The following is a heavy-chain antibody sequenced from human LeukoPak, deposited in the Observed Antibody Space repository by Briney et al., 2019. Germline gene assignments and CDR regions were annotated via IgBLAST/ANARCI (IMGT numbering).Heavy chain of an antibody. Sequence: PSETLSLTCTVSGGSISGFYWSWIRQPPGKGLEWIGYIHYSGSTNYNPSLKSRVTISLDTSKNQFSLRLSSVTAADTAVYYCARHARKRLTSNWDFWGQGTLVTVSS. CDR1: GGSISGFY. J-gene: IGHJ4*02. D-gene: IGHD2-21*02. CDR2: IHYSGST. V-gene: IGHV4-59*08. CDR3: ARHARKRLTSNWDF.